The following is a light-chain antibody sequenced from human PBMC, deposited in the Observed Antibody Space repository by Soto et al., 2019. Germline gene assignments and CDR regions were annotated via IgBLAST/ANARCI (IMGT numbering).Light chain of an antibody. CDR3: QQAYSFPST. Sequence: DIQVTQSPSSVSASVGDRVTITSLASQDIAGYLAWYQHKPGRTPELLIHGASRLQSGVPARFSGSGSGTDFTLSINSLQPEDFATYYCQQAYSFPSTFGQGTRLEIK. V-gene: IGKV1D-12*01. J-gene: IGKJ5*01. CDR2: GAS. CDR1: QDIAGY.